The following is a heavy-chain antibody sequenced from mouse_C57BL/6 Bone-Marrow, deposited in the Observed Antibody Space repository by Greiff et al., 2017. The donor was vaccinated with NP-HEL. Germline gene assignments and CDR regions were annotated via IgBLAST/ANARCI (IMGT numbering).Heavy chain of an antibody. J-gene: IGHJ3*01. D-gene: IGHD2-4*01. CDR1: GFNIKDDY. CDR2: IDPENGDT. Sequence: VQLQQSGAELVRPGASVKLSCTASGFNIKDDYMHWVKQRPEQGLEWIGWIDPENGDTEYASKFQGKATITADTSSNTAYLPLSSLTSEDTAVYYCTTDYDPAYWGQGTLVTVSA. V-gene: IGHV14-4*01. CDR3: TTDYDPAY.